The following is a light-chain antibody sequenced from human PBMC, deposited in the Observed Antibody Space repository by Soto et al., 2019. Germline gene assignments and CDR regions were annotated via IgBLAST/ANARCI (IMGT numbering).Light chain of an antibody. CDR3: SSYTSSSTYV. Sequence: QSALTQPASVSGSPGQSITISCTGTSSDVGGYNYVSWYQQHPGKAHKLMIYDVSSRPSGVSDRFSGSKSGNTASLTISGLQAEDEADYYCSSYTSSSTYVFGTGTKVTVL. CDR1: SSDVGGYNY. CDR2: DVS. V-gene: IGLV2-14*01. J-gene: IGLJ1*01.